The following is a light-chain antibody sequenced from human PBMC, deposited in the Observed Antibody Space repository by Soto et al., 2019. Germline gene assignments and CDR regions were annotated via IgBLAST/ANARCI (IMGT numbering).Light chain of an antibody. CDR3: QQRADWWT. CDR2: GAS. CDR1: QSVSNN. V-gene: IGKV3D-15*01. Sequence: EIVMTQSPATLSVSPGERATLSRRASQSVSNNLAWYQQKPGQAPRLLIYGASNRATGIPDRFSGSGSGTDFTLTISSLEPEDFAVYYCQQRADWWTFGQGTKVDIK. J-gene: IGKJ1*01.